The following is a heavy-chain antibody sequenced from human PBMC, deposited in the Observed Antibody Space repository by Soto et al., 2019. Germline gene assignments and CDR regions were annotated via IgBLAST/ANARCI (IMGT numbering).Heavy chain of an antibody. D-gene: IGHD3-3*01. CDR1: GLTFSSYA. CDR2: ISGSGGST. V-gene: IGHV3-23*01. J-gene: IGHJ6*03. Sequence: EVQLLESGGGLVQPGRSLRLSCAASGLTFSSYAMRWVRQAPGKGLEWVSAISGSGGSTYYADSVKGRFTISRDNSKNTLSLQMTGPRADDTAVYYCAKQEWTPGPYYYMDVWGKGTTVTVSS. CDR3: AKQEWTPGPYYYMDV.